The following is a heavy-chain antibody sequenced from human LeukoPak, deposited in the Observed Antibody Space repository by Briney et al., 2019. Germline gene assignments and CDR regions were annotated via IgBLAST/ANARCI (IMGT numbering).Heavy chain of an antibody. CDR1: GFTFSNYL. CDR3: ARDTSAMVRGVIIAWNPDY. V-gene: IGHV3-30-3*01. J-gene: IGHJ4*02. CDR2: ISYDGSNK. Sequence: PGGSLRLSCAASGFTFSNYLMHWVRQAPGKGLEWVAVISYDGSNKYYADSVKGRFTISRDNSKNTLYLQMSSLRVEDTAVYYCARDTSAMVRGVIIAWNPDYWGQGTLVTVSS. D-gene: IGHD3-10*01.